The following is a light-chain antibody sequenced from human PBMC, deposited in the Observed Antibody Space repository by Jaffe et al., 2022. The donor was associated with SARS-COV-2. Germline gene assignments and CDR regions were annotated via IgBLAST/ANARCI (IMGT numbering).Light chain of an antibody. J-gene: IGLJ1*01. V-gene: IGLV2-14*01. CDR1: SSDVGGYNS. Sequence: QSALTQPASVSGSPGQSITISCTGTSSDVGGYNSVSWYQQHPGKAPKFMIYDVTNRPSGVSNRFSGSKSGNTASLTISGLQAEDEADYYCSSYTTRSTGVFGTGTKVTVL. CDR2: DVT. CDR3: SSYTTRSTGV.